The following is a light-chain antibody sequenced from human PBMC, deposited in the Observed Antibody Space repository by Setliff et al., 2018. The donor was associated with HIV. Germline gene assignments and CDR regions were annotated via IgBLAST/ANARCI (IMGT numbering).Light chain of an antibody. Sequence: QSALTQPASVSGSPGQSITISCTGTSSDVGGYSYVSWYQQHPGKAPKLIIYEVSNRPSGVSIRFSGSKSGNTASLTVSGLQAEDEADYYCSSYTSSTTVLFGGGTKVTVL. CDR3: SSYTSSTTVL. V-gene: IGLV2-14*01. CDR2: EVS. J-gene: IGLJ2*01. CDR1: SSDVGGYSY.